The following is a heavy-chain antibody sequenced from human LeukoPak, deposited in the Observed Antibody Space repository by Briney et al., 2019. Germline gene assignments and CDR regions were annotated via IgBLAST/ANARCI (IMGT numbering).Heavy chain of an antibody. CDR2: INPNSGGT. V-gene: IGHV1-2*02. D-gene: IGHD5-24*01. CDR3: ARDRHYRRNGDAFDI. CDR1: GYTFTDYY. Sequence: ASVRVSCKASGYTFTDYYMHWVRQAPGQGLEWMGWINPNSGGTNYAQKFQGRVTMTRDTSISTAYMELSRLRSDDTAVYYCARDRHYRRNGDAFDIWGQGTMVTVSS. J-gene: IGHJ3*02.